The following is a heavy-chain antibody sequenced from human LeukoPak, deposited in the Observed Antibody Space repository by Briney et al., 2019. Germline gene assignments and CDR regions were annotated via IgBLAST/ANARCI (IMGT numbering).Heavy chain of an antibody. V-gene: IGHV4-30-2*01. CDR2: IYHSGST. CDR3: ATNSRLTEGAFDI. D-gene: IGHD2-21*01. Sequence: SETLSLTCSVSGGSISSDDYYWSWIRQPPGKGLEWIGYIYHSGSTYYNPSLKSRVTISVDTSKNQFSLKLSSVTAADTAVYYCATNSRLTEGAFDIWGQGTMVTVSS. J-gene: IGHJ3*02. CDR1: GGSISSDDYY.